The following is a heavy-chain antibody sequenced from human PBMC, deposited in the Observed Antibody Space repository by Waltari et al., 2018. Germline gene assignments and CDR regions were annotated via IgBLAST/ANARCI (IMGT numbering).Heavy chain of an antibody. D-gene: IGHD3-10*01. CDR3: ARRLGSGSYFNQGWFDP. J-gene: IGHJ5*02. CDR2: FYYRGTT. V-gene: IGHV4-39*01. Sequence: QLELQESGPRLVKPSETLSLRCPVSGVYITRNSYYYGGIRQPPGKGLEWIGTFYYRGTTYYNPSLESRVTISVDSSTNQFSLNLTSVTAADTAVYFCARRLGSGSYFNQGWFDPWGHGTLVTVSS. CDR1: GVYITRNSYY.